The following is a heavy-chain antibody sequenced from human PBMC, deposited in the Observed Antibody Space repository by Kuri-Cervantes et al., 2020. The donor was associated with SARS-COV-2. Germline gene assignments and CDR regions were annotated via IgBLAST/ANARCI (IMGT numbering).Heavy chain of an antibody. CDR2: IYYSGRT. D-gene: IGHD3-3*01. CDR3: ARVRIFGVPGFAFDI. Sequence: GSLRLSCTVSGGSISSYYWSWIRQLPGKGLEWIGYIYYSGRTNYNPSLRSRVTISVDTSKIQFSLKLSSVTATATAVYYCARVRIFGVPGFAFDIWGQGTMVTVSS. J-gene: IGHJ3*02. V-gene: IGHV4-59*01. CDR1: GGSISSYY.